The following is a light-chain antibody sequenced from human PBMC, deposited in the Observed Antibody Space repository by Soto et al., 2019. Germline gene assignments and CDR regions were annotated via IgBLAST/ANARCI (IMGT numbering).Light chain of an antibody. CDR3: QQYNNFWT. J-gene: IGKJ1*01. V-gene: IGKV1-5*01. CDR1: QSIDRW. Sequence: DIQITQSPSTLSASVGDRVTITCRASQSIDRWLAWYQQKPGKAPKLLIHEASNSKSEVPSRFGGSGSGTEITLPIRSLQPEDSATYYCQQYNNFWTFGQGTKVDIK. CDR2: EAS.